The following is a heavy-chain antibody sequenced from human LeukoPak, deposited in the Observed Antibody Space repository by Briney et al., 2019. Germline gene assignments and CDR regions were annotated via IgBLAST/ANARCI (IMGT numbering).Heavy chain of an antibody. J-gene: IGHJ3*02. V-gene: IGHV1-69*10. D-gene: IGHD3-16*01. CDR2: IIPIGGIA. CDR3: ARGSLGEAFNI. Sequence: VKVSCKASGGTFSNFGISWVRQAPGQGLEWMGRIIPIGGIANYAQNFQGRVSITADKSTSTAYMELSSLRSEDTAVYYCARGSLGEAFNIWSQGTMVTVSS. CDR1: GGTFSNFG.